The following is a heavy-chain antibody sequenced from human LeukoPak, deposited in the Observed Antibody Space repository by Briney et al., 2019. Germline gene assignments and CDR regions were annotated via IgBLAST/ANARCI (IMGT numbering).Heavy chain of an antibody. J-gene: IGHJ4*02. V-gene: IGHV4-39*07. CDR3: ARIVEMASEGDY. Sequence: SETLSLTCTVSGGSISSSSYYWGWLRQPPGKGLEWIGSIYYSGSTYYNPSLKSRVTISVDTSKNQFSLKLSSVTAADTALYYCARIVEMASEGDYWGQGTLVTVSS. D-gene: IGHD5-24*01. CDR2: IYYSGST. CDR1: GGSISSSSYY.